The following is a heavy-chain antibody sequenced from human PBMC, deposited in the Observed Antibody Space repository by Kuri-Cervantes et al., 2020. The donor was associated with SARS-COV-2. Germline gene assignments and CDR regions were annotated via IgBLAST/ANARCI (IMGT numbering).Heavy chain of an antibody. CDR1: GFTFSSYS. Sequence: LSLTCAASGFTFSSYSMNWVRQAPGKGLEWVAVISYDGSNKYYADSVKGRFTISRDNSKNTLYLQMNSLRAEDTAVYYCAKDQGDSYGISYFDYWGQGTLVTVSS. CDR3: AKDQGDSYGISYFDY. CDR2: ISYDGSNK. J-gene: IGHJ4*02. V-gene: IGHV3-30*18. D-gene: IGHD5-18*01.